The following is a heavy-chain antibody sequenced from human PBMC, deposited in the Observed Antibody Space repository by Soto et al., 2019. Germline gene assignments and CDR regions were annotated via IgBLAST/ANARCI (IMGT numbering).Heavy chain of an antibody. Sequence: EVQVVESGGGLVQPGRSLRLSCAASGFSFDDYAMHWVRQAPGKGLEWVSGISWNSGTIGYADSVKGRFTISRDNDKNYLYLQMNSLRAEDRALYYCAKSTGGTANGMGVWGQGTTVTVSS. CDR3: AKSTGGTANGMGV. J-gene: IGHJ6*02. V-gene: IGHV3-9*01. D-gene: IGHD2-8*02. CDR2: ISWNSGTI. CDR1: GFSFDDYA.